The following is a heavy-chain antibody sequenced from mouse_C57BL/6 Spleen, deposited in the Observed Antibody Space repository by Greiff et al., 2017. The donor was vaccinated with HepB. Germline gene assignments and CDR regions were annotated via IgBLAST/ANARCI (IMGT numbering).Heavy chain of an antibody. D-gene: IGHD2-5*01. Sequence: EVKLMESGEGLVKPGGSLKLSCAASGFTFSSYAMSWVRQTPEKRLEWVAYISSGGDYIYYADTVKGRFTISRDNARNTLYLQLSSLKSEDTAMYYCTRVYSNYEDYAMDYWGQGTSVTVSS. J-gene: IGHJ4*01. CDR1: GFTFSSYA. V-gene: IGHV5-9-1*02. CDR2: ISSGGDYI. CDR3: TRVYSNYEDYAMDY.